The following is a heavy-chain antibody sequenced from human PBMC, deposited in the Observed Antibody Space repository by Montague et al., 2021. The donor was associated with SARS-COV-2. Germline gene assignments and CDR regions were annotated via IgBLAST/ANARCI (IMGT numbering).Heavy chain of an antibody. J-gene: IGHJ6*03. D-gene: IGHD3-9*01. V-gene: IGHV2-70*01. CDR3: ARGSYDILNTLEGVYYYYYMDV. CDR2: IDWDDAK. Sequence: PALVKPTQTLTLTCTFSGFSLSTSGMCVSWIRQPPGKALEWLALIDWDDAKYYSTSLKTRLTISKDTSKNQVVLTMTNMDPVDTATYDCARGSYDILNTLEGVYYYYYMDVWGQGTTVTVSS. CDR1: GFSLSTSGMC.